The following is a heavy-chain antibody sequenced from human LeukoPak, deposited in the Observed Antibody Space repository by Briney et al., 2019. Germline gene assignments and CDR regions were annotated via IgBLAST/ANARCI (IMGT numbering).Heavy chain of an antibody. CDR1: GGPVGSGTYC. D-gene: IGHD5-18*01. J-gene: IGHJ4*02. CDR3: AGVDTAMAAWY. V-gene: IGHV4-61*01. Sequence: SETLSLTCTASGGPVGSGTYCWSWIRQPPGKTLEWIGYICDSGSTNYNPSLKSRVSISVDTSKNQFSLHLSSVTAADTAVYYCAGVDTAMAAWYWGQGTLVTVSS. CDR2: ICDSGST.